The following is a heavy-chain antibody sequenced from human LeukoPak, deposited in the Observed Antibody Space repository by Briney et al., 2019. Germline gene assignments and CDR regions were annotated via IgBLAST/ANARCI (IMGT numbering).Heavy chain of an antibody. CDR3: ARPTDGMGAFDI. J-gene: IGHJ3*02. D-gene: IGHD2-8*02. CDR1: GYTFTSYG. V-gene: IGHV1-18*01. CDR2: ISAYNGNT. Sequence: ASVKVSFKASGYTFTSYGISWVRQAPGQGLEWMGWISAYNGNTNYAQKLQGRVTMTTDTSTSTAYMELRSLRSDDTAVYYCARPTDGMGAFDIWGQGTMVTVSS.